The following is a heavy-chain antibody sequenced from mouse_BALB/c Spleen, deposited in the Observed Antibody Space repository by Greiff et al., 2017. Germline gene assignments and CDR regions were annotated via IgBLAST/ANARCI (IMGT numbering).Heavy chain of an antibody. V-gene: IGHV14-4*02. CDR2: IDPENGDT. CDR3: NDGYGIYAMDY. Sequence: EVQLQQSGAELVRPGASVKLSCTASGFNIKDYYMHWVKQRPEQGLEWIGWIDPENGDTEYAPKFKGKATMTADTSSNTAYLQLSSLTSEDTAVYYCNDGYGIYAMDYWGQGTSVTVSS. CDR1: GFNIKDYY. D-gene: IGHD2-2*01. J-gene: IGHJ4*01.